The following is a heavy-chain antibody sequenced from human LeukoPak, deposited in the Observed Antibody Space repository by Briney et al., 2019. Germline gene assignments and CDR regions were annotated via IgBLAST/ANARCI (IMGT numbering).Heavy chain of an antibody. CDR2: ISGSGGST. CDR3: ARRRYYYDSSGQFLDY. J-gene: IGHJ4*02. D-gene: IGHD3-22*01. Sequence: PGGSLRLSCAASGFTFSSYAMSWVRQAPGKGLEWVSAISGSGGSTYYADSVKGRFTISRDNSKNTLYLQMNSLRAEDTAVYYCARRRYYYDSSGQFLDYWGQGTLVTVSS. V-gene: IGHV3-23*01. CDR1: GFTFSSYA.